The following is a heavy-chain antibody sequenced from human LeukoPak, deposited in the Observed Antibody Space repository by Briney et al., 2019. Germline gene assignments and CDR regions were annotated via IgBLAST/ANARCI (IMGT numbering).Heavy chain of an antibody. CDR2: IYYSGST. CDR3: TTRYGDISRHYYFDS. V-gene: IGHV4-39*07. J-gene: IGHJ4*02. Sequence: SETLSLTCTVSGGSISSSSYYWGWIRQPPGKGLEWIGSIYYSGSTYYNPSLKSRVTISVDTSKNQFSLKLSSVTAADTAVYYCTTRYGDISRHYYFDSWGQGTLVSVSS. D-gene: IGHD4-17*01. CDR1: GGSISSSSYY.